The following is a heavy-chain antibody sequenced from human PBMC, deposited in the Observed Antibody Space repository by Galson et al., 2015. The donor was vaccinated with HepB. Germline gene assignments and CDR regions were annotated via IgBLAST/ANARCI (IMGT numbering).Heavy chain of an antibody. CDR1: GFTFTIAW. CDR3: TTEGVVGAFDI. CDR2: IKSKTNGGTI. J-gene: IGHJ3*02. V-gene: IGHV3-15*01. Sequence: SLRLSCAASGFTFTIAWMSWVRQAPGKGLEWVGRIKSKTNGGTIEYAAPVKGRFTISRDDSENTLHLQMNTLKTEDTAVYYCTTEGVVGAFDIWGQGTMVTVSS. D-gene: IGHD2-15*01.